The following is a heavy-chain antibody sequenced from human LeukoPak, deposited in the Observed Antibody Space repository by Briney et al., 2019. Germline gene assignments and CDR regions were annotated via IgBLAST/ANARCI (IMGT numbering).Heavy chain of an antibody. CDR3: ARDYSGNDPFDY. CDR1: GYTFTSYY. J-gene: IGHJ4*02. V-gene: IGHV1-46*01. Sequence: GASVKVSCKASGYTFTSYYMHWVGQAPGQRLEWMGIINPSGGSTGYAQKFQGRVTMTRDKSTSTVYMELSSLRSEDTAVYYCARDYSGNDPFDYWGQGTLVTVSS. D-gene: IGHD5-12*01. CDR2: INPSGGST.